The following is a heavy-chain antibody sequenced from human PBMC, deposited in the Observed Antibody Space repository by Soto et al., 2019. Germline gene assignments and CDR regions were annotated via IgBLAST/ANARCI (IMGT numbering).Heavy chain of an antibody. Sequence: QVQLQQWGAGLLKPSETLSLTCAVYGKSLSGYYWSWIRQPPGKALEWIGEINHSGNTNYNPSLKSRVNISVDTSKNQLFLNLSSVTAADTAMYYCARHHVRGRTIAGAAEFWGQGTLVTVSS. V-gene: IGHV4-34*01. CDR3: ARHHVRGRTIAGAAEF. CDR2: INHSGNT. J-gene: IGHJ4*02. CDR1: GKSLSGYY. D-gene: IGHD1-26*01.